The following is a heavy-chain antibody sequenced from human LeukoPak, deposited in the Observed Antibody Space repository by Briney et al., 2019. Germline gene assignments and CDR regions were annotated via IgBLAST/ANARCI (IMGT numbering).Heavy chain of an antibody. J-gene: IGHJ4*02. CDR2: ISGSGGST. D-gene: IGHD6-6*01. CDR1: GFTFSSYA. CDR3: AKRPPRSIEYSSSSPDY. V-gene: IGHV3-23*01. Sequence: GGSLRLSCAASGFTFSSYAMSWVRQAPGKGLEWVSAISGSGGSTYYADSVKGRFTISRDNSKNTLYLQMNSLRAEDTAVYYCAKRPPRSIEYSSSSPDYWGQGTLVAVSS.